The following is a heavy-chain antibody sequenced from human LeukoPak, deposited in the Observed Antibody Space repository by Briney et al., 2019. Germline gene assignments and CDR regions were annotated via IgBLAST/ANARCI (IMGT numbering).Heavy chain of an antibody. CDR3: ARAPAASFDY. D-gene: IGHD2-2*01. Sequence: GGSLRLSCAASGFNFSTYNMNWVRQAPGRGLEWVSFISSSSTTIYYADSVEGRFTISRDNAENALYLQMDSLRAEDTAVYYCARAPAASFDYWGQGALVTVSS. J-gene: IGHJ4*02. CDR1: GFNFSTYN. V-gene: IGHV3-48*04. CDR2: ISSSSTTI.